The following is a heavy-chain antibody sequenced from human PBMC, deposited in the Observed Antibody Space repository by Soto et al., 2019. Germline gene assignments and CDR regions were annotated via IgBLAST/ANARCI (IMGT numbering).Heavy chain of an antibody. CDR1: GFAFNNYG. V-gene: IGHV3-21*01. Sequence: LRLSCTVSGFAFNNYGINWVRQAPGKGLEWVSSISKSDYTYYSDSVKGRFTISRDNAKNSVSLQMNTLRVEDTAVYYCAIVDSNIIPAVSDFWGQGTLVTVSS. CDR3: AIVDSNIIPAVSDF. J-gene: IGHJ4*02. CDR2: ISKSDYT. D-gene: IGHD2-2*01.